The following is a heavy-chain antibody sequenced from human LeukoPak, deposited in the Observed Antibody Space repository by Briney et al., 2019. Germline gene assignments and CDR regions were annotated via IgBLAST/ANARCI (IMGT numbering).Heavy chain of an antibody. Sequence: GASVKVSCKASGYTFTSYDLNWVRQATGQGLEWMGWMNPNSGNTGYAQKFQGRVTMTRNTSISTAYMELSRLRSEDTAVYYCAKGAASDAFDIWGQGTMVTVSS. CDR2: MNPNSGNT. CDR1: GYTFTSYD. CDR3: AKGAASDAFDI. J-gene: IGHJ3*02. V-gene: IGHV1-8*01. D-gene: IGHD1-26*01.